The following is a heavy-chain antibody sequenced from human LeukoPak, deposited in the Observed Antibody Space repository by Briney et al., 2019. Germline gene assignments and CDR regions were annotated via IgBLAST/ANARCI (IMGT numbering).Heavy chain of an antibody. CDR1: GASISSYY. CDR3: ARGTTNCSGGSCYSYYYYYMDV. D-gene: IGHD2-15*01. J-gene: IGHJ6*03. V-gene: IGHV4-4*07. CDR2: IYTSGST. Sequence: SSETLTLTCTVSGASISSYYWSWIRQPAGKGLEWIGRIYTSGSTNYNPSLKSRVTMSVDTSKNQFSLKLSSVTAADTAVYYCARGTTNCSGGSCYSYYYYYMDVWGKGTTVTVSS.